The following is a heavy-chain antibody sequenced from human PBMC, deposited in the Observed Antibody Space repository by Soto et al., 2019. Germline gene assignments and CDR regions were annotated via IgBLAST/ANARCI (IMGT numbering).Heavy chain of an antibody. CDR2: LYSGGST. CDR1: GLTVSSNY. Sequence: EVQQVETGGGLIQPGGSLRLSCAASGLTVSSNYTNWVRQAPGKGLEWVSVLYSGGSTHYAGSVKGRFIISRDNSKNTVYLQMTSLRAEDTAVYYCSSDRPGDEGVAFDIWGHGTMVTVSS. J-gene: IGHJ3*02. CDR3: SSDRPGDEGVAFDI. V-gene: IGHV3-53*02. D-gene: IGHD3-10*01.